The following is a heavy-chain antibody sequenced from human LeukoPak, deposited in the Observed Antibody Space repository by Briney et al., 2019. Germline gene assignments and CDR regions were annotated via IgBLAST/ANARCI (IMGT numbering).Heavy chain of an antibody. Sequence: SETLSLTCTVSGGSISSYYWSWIRQPPGKGLEWIGYIYYSGSTNYNPSLKSRVTISVDTSKNQFSLKLSSVTAADTAVYYCAREVRIVGAIDAYYFDYWGQGTLVTVSS. CDR2: IYYSGST. CDR1: GGSISSYY. CDR3: AREVRIVGAIDAYYFDY. J-gene: IGHJ4*02. D-gene: IGHD1-26*01. V-gene: IGHV4-59*01.